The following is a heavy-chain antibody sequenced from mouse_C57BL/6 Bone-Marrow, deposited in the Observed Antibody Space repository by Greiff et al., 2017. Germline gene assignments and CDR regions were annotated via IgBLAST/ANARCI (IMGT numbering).Heavy chain of an antibody. CDR2: IHPNSGST. Sequence: QVQLQQSGAELVKPGASVKLSCKASGYTFTSYWMHWVKQRPGQGLEWIGMIHPNSGSTNYNEKFKSKATLTVDKSSSTAYLQLSSLTSEDSAVYYCARGKIRRFFDDWGQGTTLTVSS. V-gene: IGHV1-64*01. CDR1: GYTFTSYW. J-gene: IGHJ2*01. CDR3: ARGKIRRFFDD.